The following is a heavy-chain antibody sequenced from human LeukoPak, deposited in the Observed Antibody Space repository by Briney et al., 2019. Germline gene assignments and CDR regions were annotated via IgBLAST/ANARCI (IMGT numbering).Heavy chain of an antibody. D-gene: IGHD3-22*01. CDR1: GYTFTSYA. CDR2: IIPIFGTA. CDR3: ASNSGLSDSSGYLVYYYYYMDV. Sequence: ASVKVSCKASGYTFTSYAMNWVRQAPGQGLEWMGGIIPIFGTANYAQKFQGRVTITADKSTSTAYMELSSLRSEDTAVYYCASNSGLSDSSGYLVYYYYYMDVWGKGTTVTVSS. J-gene: IGHJ6*03. V-gene: IGHV1-69*06.